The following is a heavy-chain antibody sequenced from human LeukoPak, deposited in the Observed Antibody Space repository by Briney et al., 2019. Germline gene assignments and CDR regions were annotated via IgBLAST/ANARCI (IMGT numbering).Heavy chain of an antibody. CDR2: INHSGST. CDR1: GGSFSGYY. D-gene: IGHD3-16*02. J-gene: IGHJ4*02. CDR3: ARGPTNTYYDYVWGSYRYTPYFDY. V-gene: IGHV4-34*01. Sequence: SETLSLTCAVYGGSFSGYYWSWIRQPPGKGLEWIGEINHSGSTNYNPSLKSRVTISVDTSENQFSLKLSSVTAADTAVYYCARGPTNTYYDYVWGSYRYTPYFDYWGQGTLVTVSS.